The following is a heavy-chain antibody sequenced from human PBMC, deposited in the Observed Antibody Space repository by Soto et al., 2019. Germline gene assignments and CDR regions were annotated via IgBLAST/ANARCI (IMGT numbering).Heavy chain of an antibody. CDR3: ARDSRRWSYDY. D-gene: IGHD6-13*01. CDR2: ISSSSSTI. Sequence: GGSLRLSCAASGFTFSSYSMNWVRQAPGKGLEWVSYISSSSSTIYYADSVKGRFTISRDNAKNSLYLQMNSLRAEDTAVYYCARDSRRWSYDYWGQGTLVTVSS. V-gene: IGHV3-48*01. J-gene: IGHJ4*02. CDR1: GFTFSSYS.